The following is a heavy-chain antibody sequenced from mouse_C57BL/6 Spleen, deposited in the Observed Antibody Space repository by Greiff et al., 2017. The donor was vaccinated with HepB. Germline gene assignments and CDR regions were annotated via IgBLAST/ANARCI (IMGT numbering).Heavy chain of an antibody. V-gene: IGHV1-80*01. CDR3: ARRIYDGYLDY. D-gene: IGHD2-3*01. CDR1: GYAFSSYW. CDR2: IYPGDGGT. Sequence: VQLQQSGAELVKPGASVKISCKASGYAFSSYWMTWVKQRPGKGLEWIGQIYPGDGGTNYNGKFKGKATLTADKSSSTAYMQLSSLTSEDSAVYFCARRIYDGYLDYWGQGTTLTVSA. J-gene: IGHJ2*01.